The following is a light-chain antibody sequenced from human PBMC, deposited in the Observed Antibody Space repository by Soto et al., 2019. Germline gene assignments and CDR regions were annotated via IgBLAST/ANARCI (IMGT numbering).Light chain of an antibody. CDR2: GAS. CDR3: QQGNSFPFT. J-gene: IGKJ3*01. V-gene: IGKV1-39*01. Sequence: DIHMTQSPSSLSASVGDTVTISCRASQNIDMYLNWYQQKPGKAPRVLISGASSLQSGVSSRFSGSGSGTDFTLTISSLQPEDFATYYCQQGNSFPFTFGPGTKVDIK. CDR1: QNIDMY.